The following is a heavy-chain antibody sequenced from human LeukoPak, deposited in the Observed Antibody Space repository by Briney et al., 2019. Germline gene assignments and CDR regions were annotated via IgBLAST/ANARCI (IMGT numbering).Heavy chain of an antibody. CDR2: ISYDGSNK. V-gene: IGHV3-30-3*01. J-gene: IGHJ4*02. D-gene: IGHD6-19*01. Sequence: SGGSLRLSCAASGFTFSSYAMHWVRKAPGTGLEWVAVISYDGSNKYYADSVKGRFTISRDNSKNTLYLQMNSLRAEDTAVYYCARWQWLDYFDYWGQGTLVTVSS. CDR1: GFTFSSYA. CDR3: ARWQWLDYFDY.